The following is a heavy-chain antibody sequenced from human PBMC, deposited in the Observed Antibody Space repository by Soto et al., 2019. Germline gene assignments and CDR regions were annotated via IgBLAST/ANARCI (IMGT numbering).Heavy chain of an antibody. Sequence: EVQLLESGGGLVQPGGSLRLSCAASGFTFSSYAMSWVRQAPGKGLEWVSAISGSGGSTYYADSVKGRFTISRDNSKNTLYLQMNSLRAEDTAVYYCAKRGGVVPAALPLSYYYYYGLDVWGQGTTVTVSS. V-gene: IGHV3-23*01. J-gene: IGHJ6*02. CDR2: ISGSGGST. D-gene: IGHD2-2*02. CDR3: AKRGGVVPAALPLSYYYYYGLDV. CDR1: GFTFSSYA.